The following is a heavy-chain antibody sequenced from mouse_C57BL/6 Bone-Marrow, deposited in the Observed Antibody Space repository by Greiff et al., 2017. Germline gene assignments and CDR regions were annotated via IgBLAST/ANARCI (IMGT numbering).Heavy chain of an antibody. CDR2: ISSGSSTI. J-gene: IGHJ4*01. CDR1: GFTFSDYG. CDR3: AKGSSSNYYAMDY. Sequence: EVQGVESGGGLVKPGGSLKLSCAASGFTFSDYGMHWVRQAPEKGLEWVAYISSGSSTIYDADTVKGRFTISRDNAKNTLFLQMTSLRTEDTAMYYCAKGSSSNYYAMDYWGQGTSVTVSS. V-gene: IGHV5-17*01. D-gene: IGHD1-1*01.